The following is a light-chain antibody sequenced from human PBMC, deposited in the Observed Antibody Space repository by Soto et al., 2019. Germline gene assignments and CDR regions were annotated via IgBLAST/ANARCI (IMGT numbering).Light chain of an antibody. Sequence: QSVLTQPASVSGSPGQSITISCTGTSSDIGSDKLVSWYQQHPGRAPKIIIYEAFKRPSGVSNRFSGSRSGNTASLTISGLRGEDEADYYCCSYAGSTTWVFGGGTKLPVL. CDR2: EAF. CDR1: SSDIGSDKL. J-gene: IGLJ3*02. V-gene: IGLV2-23*01. CDR3: CSYAGSTTWV.